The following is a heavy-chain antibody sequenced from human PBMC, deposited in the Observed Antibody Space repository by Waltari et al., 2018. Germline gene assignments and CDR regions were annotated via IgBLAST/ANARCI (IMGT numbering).Heavy chain of an antibody. J-gene: IGHJ4*02. CDR3: ARHPLFAMIVVWYYFDY. D-gene: IGHD3-22*01. V-gene: IGHV4-39*01. CDR2: IYYSGST. Sequence: QLQLQESGPGLVKPSETLSLTCPVSGGSISSSSSYWGWIRQPPGKGLEWIGSIYYSGSTYYNPSLKSRVTISVDTSKNQFSLKLSSVTAADTAVYYCARHPLFAMIVVWYYFDYWGQGTLVTVSS. CDR1: GGSISSSSSY.